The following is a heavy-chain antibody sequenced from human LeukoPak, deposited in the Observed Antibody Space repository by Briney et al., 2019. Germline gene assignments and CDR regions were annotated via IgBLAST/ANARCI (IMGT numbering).Heavy chain of an antibody. CDR3: AKDYEVEYCSGGSCSSDLLRGY. Sequence: GGSLRLSCSASGFTFSSHAMSWVAQARERSRVDVSAISGSGGSPYYADSVKGRFTISRDNSKNTLYLQMNSLRAEDTAVYYCAKDYEVEYCSGGSCSSDLLRGYWGQGTLVTVSS. D-gene: IGHD2-15*01. V-gene: IGHV3-23*01. CDR2: ISGSGGSP. J-gene: IGHJ4*02. CDR1: GFTFSSHA.